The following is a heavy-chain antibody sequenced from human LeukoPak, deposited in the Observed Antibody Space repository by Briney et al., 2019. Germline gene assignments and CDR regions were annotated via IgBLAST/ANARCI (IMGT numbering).Heavy chain of an antibody. J-gene: IGHJ4*02. CDR2: IIPIFGTA. D-gene: IGHD3-9*01. CDR1: GGTFSSYA. V-gene: IGHV1-69*06. CDR3: ARTQLRYFEWSYGSGDC. Sequence: ASVKVSCKASGGTFSSYAISWVRQAPGQGLEWMGGIIPIFGTANYAQKFQGRVTITADKSTSTAYMELSSLRSEDTAVYYCARTQLRYFEWSYGSGDCWGQGTLVTVSS.